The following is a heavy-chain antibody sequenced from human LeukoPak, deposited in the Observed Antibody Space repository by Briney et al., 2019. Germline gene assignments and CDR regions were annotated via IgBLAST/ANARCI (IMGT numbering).Heavy chain of an antibody. J-gene: IGHJ3*01. V-gene: IGHV3-11*04. CDR2: ISASGTSI. CDR1: GFTFSDYF. CDR3: ARQAVARPFDL. Sequence: GGSLRLSCAGSGFTFSDYFLTWIRQAPGKGLEWVSGISASGTSIYYADSVKGRFTISRDNAKNSLFLQMNSLRAGDTAVYYCARQAVARPFDLWGQGTMVAVSS.